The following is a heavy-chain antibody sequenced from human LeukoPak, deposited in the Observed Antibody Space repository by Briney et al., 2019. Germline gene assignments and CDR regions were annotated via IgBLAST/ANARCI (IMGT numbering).Heavy chain of an antibody. J-gene: IGHJ4*02. V-gene: IGHV3-30*18. CDR2: ISYDGSNK. D-gene: IGHD5-12*01. Sequence: GRSLRLSCAAPGFSFNIYGMHWVRQAPRKGLGWVAVISYDGSNKYYADFVKGRFTISRDNSKNTLSLQMNGLIPEDTAVYYCAKSVASDAYWGQGTLVTVSS. CDR1: GFSFNIYG. CDR3: AKSVASDAY.